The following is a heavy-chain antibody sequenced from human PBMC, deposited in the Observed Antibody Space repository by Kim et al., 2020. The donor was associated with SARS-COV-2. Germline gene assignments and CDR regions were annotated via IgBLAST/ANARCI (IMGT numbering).Heavy chain of an antibody. CDR3: ARGGSGAYCGGDCNWYFDL. CDR1: GFTFSSYS. V-gene: IGHV3-21*01. D-gene: IGHD2-21*02. J-gene: IGHJ2*01. Sequence: GGSLRLSCAASGFTFSSYSMNWVRQAPGKGLEWVSSISSSSSYIYYADSVKGRFTISRDNAKNSLYLQMNSLRAEDTAVYYCARGGSGAYCGGDCNWYFDLWGRGTLVTVSS. CDR2: ISSSSSYI.